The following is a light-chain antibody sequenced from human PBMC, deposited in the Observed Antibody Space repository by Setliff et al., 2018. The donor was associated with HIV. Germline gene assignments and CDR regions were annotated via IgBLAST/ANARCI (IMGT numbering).Light chain of an antibody. V-gene: IGLV1-44*01. CDR1: NSNIGSNT. CDR3: AAWDDRLNGFYV. Sequence: SVLTQPPTASGTPGQRVTISCSGSNSNIGSNTVNWYQQLPGTAPKLVIYSNDQRPSGVPDRFSGSKSGTSASLTISGLQSEDDANYYCAAWDDRLNGFYVFGTGTKVT. CDR2: SND. J-gene: IGLJ1*01.